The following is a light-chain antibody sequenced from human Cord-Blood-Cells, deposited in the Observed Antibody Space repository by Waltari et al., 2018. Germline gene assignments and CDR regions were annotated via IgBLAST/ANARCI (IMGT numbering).Light chain of an antibody. Sequence: ELVLTQPPDTLSLSRGESATLPCRSRQSVSSSYLAWYQQKPGQAPRLLIYGASSRATGIPGRVSGSGSGTDFTLTISRLEPEDFAVYYCQQYGSSPLYSFGQGTKLEIK. CDR2: GAS. CDR1: QSVSSSY. J-gene: IGKJ2*03. V-gene: IGKV3-20*01. CDR3: QQYGSSPLYS.